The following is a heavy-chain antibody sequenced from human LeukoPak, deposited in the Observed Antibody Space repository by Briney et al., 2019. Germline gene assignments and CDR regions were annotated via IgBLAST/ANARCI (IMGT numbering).Heavy chain of an antibody. CDR3: AADSSGWHDFDY. Sequence: GASVEVSCKVSGYTLTELSMHWVRQAPGKGLEWMGGFDPEDGETIYAQKFQGRVTMTEDTSTDTAYMELSSLRSEDTAVYYCAADSSGWHDFDYWGQGTLVTVSS. V-gene: IGHV1-24*01. CDR2: FDPEDGET. D-gene: IGHD6-19*01. CDR1: GYTLTELS. J-gene: IGHJ4*02.